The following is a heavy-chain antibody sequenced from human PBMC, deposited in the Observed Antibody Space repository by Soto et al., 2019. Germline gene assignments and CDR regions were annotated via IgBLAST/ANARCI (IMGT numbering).Heavy chain of an antibody. J-gene: IGHJ5*02. Sequence: TLSLTCSVSGGSISRYYWSWIRQPPGKGLEWIGYAYYSGDTGYNPSLKSRVTMAVDTSKNQVSLKLSSVTAADTAVYYCARDRSTYGGGGTGEVKENWFDPWGQGALVTVSS. V-gene: IGHV4-59*01. CDR1: GGSISRYY. D-gene: IGHD2-8*01. CDR3: ARDRSTYGGGGTGEVKENWFDP. CDR2: AYYSGDT.